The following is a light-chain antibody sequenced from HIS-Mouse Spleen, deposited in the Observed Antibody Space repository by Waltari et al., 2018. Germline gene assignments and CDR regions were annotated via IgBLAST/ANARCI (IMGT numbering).Light chain of an antibody. Sequence: QSALTQPASVSGSPGQSITLSCTGTSRDVGGYNYFPWYQQHPGKAPKPIIYDFSNRPSGVSNRFSGSKSGNTASLTISGLQAEDEADYYCSSYTSSSTWVFGGGTKLTVL. J-gene: IGLJ3*02. CDR2: DFS. CDR3: SSYTSSSTWV. V-gene: IGLV2-14*03. CDR1: SRDVGGYNY.